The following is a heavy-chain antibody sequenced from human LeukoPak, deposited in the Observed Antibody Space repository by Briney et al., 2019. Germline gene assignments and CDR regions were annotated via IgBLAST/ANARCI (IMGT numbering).Heavy chain of an antibody. CDR1: GGSISSSSYY. CDR3: ARGPRRRFLEWLPLTGSFDY. D-gene: IGHD3-3*01. Sequence: PSETLSLTCTVSGGSISSSSYYWGWIRQPPGKGLEWIGTIYYTGNTYYNPSLKSRVTISVDTSKNQFSLKLSSVTAADTAVYYCARGPRRRFLEWLPLTGSFDYWGQGTLVTVSS. J-gene: IGHJ4*02. V-gene: IGHV4-39*07. CDR2: IYYTGNT.